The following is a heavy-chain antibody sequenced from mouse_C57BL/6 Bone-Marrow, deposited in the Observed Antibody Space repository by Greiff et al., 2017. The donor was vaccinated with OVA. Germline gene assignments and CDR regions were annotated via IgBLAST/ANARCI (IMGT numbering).Heavy chain of an antibody. CDR1: GYTFTSYG. CDR2: IYPRSGNT. J-gene: IGHJ1*03. Sequence: QVQLQQSGAELARPGASVKLSCKASGYTFTSYGISWVKQRTGQGLEWIGEIYPRSGNTYYNEKFKGKATLTADKSSSTAYMELRSLTSEDSAVYFCARSTTTGALRGYLDVWRTGPTVSVSS. D-gene: IGHD1-1*01. CDR3: ARSTTTGALRGYLDV. V-gene: IGHV1-81*01.